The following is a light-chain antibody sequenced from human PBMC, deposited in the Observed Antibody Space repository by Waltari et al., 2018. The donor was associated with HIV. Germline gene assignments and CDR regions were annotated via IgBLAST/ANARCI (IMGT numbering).Light chain of an antibody. Sequence: DIQMAQSPSSVSASLGDTIPITCRASPDIASWLAWYQQRPGRAPKLLIYAASSLQSGVPSRFSASGSGTDFTLTITSLQPEDFATYYCQQANSFPITFGQGTRLDIK. J-gene: IGKJ5*01. V-gene: IGKV1D-12*01. CDR1: PDIASW. CDR3: QQANSFPIT. CDR2: AAS.